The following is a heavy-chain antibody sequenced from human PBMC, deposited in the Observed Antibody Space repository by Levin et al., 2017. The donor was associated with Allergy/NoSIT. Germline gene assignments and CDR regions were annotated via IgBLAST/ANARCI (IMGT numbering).Heavy chain of an antibody. CDR3: VSGTSRFDY. CDR2: IKQEGSEM. Sequence: GESLKISCEASGFIFSNYWMSWVRQAPGKGLEWVANIKQEGSEMYYVDSVKGRFTISRDNSKNSMYLQMNSLRAEDTAVYFCVSGTSRFDYWGQGTLVTVSS. CDR1: GFIFSNYW. J-gene: IGHJ4*02. V-gene: IGHV3-7*01. D-gene: IGHD1-1*01.